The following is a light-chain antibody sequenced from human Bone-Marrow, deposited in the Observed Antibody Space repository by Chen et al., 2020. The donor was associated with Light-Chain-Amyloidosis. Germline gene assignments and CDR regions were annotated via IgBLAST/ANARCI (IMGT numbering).Light chain of an antibody. CDR3: SSYTITNTLV. V-gene: IGLV2-14*01. Sequence: QSALTQPASVSGSPGQSITISCTGTSSDVGGDNHVSWYQQHPDKAPTLMIYEVTNRPSWVPDRFSGSKSDNTAYLTISGLQTEDEADYFCSSYTITNTLVFGSGTRVTVL. CDR1: SSDVGGDNH. J-gene: IGLJ1*01. CDR2: EVT.